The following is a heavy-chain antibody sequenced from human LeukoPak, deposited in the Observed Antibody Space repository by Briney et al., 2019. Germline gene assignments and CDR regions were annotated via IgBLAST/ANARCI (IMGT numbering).Heavy chain of an antibody. CDR3: AREGSGYYSDPFDY. CDR2: IRSKANSYAT. CDR1: GFTFSGSA. V-gene: IGHV3-73*01. Sequence: PGGSLRLSCAASGFTFSGSAMHWVRQASGKGLEWVGRIRSKANSYATAYAASVEGRFTISRDDSKNTAYLQMNSLRAEDTAVYYCAREGSGYYSDPFDYWGQGTLVTVSS. J-gene: IGHJ4*02. D-gene: IGHD3-22*01.